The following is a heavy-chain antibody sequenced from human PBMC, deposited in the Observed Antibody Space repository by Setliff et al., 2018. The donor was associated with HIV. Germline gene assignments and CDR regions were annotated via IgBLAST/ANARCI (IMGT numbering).Heavy chain of an antibody. CDR3: ARGSYYYYYYMDV. D-gene: IGHD1-26*01. Sequence: SETLSLTCTVSGGSISSGSYYWSWIRQPAGKGLEWIGHIYTSGSTNYNPSLKSRVTISVDTSKNQFSLKLSSVTAADTAVYYCARGSYYYYYYMDVWGQGTMVTVSS. V-gene: IGHV4-61*09. CDR1: GGSISSGSYY. CDR2: IYTSGST. J-gene: IGHJ6*03.